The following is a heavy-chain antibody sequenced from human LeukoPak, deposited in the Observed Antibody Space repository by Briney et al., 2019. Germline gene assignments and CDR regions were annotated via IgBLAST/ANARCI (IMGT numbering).Heavy chain of an antibody. CDR3: ARSYSSSSGGLYYFDY. CDR2: IYSGGST. D-gene: IGHD6-6*01. CDR1: GFTVSSNY. Sequence: GGSLRLSCAASGFTVSSNYMSWVRQAPGKGLEWVSVIYSGGSTYYSDSVKGRFTISRDTSKNTLYLQMNSLRAEDRAVYYCARSYSSSSGGLYYFDYWGQGTLVTVSS. J-gene: IGHJ4*02. V-gene: IGHV3-53*01.